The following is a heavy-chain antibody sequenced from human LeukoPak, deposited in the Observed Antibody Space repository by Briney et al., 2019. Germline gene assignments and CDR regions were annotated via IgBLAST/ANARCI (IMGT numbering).Heavy chain of an antibody. CDR2: IYYSGST. Sequence: SETLSLTCTVSGGSISSYYWSWIRQPPGKGLEWIGYIYYSGSTNYNPSLKSRVTISVDRSKNQFSLKLSSVTAADTAVYYCARNAGYCSSTSCYAGFDYWGQGTLVTVSS. CDR3: ARNAGYCSSTSCYAGFDY. CDR1: GGSISSYY. D-gene: IGHD2-2*01. V-gene: IGHV4-59*12. J-gene: IGHJ4*02.